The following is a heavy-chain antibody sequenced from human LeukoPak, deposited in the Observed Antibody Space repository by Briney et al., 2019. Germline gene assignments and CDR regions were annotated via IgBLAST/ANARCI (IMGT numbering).Heavy chain of an antibody. CDR1: GYSISSGYY. CDR2: IYHSGRT. J-gene: IGHJ4*02. CDR3: ARDQRRLATYNWNYPFGY. V-gene: IGHV4-38-2*02. D-gene: IGHD1-7*01. Sequence: PSETLSLTCAVSGYSISSGYYWGWIRQPPGRGLEWIGSIYHSGRTFYNPSLKSRVTISVDTSKNQLSLKLVSVTVADTAVYYCARDQRRLATYNWNYPFGYWGQGTLVTVSS.